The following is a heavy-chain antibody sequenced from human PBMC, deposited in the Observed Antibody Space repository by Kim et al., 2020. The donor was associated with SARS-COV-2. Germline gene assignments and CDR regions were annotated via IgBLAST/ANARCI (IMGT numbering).Heavy chain of an antibody. Sequence: VKGRFTISRDDSKSIAYLQMNSLKTEDTAVYYCTRDLTPTMATTSYYFDYWGQGTLVTVSS. V-gene: IGHV3-49*02. J-gene: IGHJ4*02. D-gene: IGHD5-12*01. CDR3: TRDLTPTMATTSYYFDY.